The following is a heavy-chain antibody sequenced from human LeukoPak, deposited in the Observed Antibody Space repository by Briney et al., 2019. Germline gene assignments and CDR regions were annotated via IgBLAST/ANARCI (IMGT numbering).Heavy chain of an antibody. CDR1: GGTFSSYA. V-gene: IGHV1-69*04. CDR3: ARWVYSGSYTEYFDY. J-gene: IGHJ4*02. Sequence: EASVKVSCKASGGTFSSYAISWVRQAPGQGLEWMGRIIPILGIANYAQKFQGRVTITADKSTSTAYMELSSLRSEDTAVYYCARWVYSGSYTEYFDYWGQRTLVTVSS. D-gene: IGHD1-26*01. CDR2: IIPILGIA.